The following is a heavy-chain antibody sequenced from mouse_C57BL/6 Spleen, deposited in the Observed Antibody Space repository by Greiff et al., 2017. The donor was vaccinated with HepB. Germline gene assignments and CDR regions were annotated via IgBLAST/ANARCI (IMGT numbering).Heavy chain of an antibody. CDR2: IDPNSGGT. V-gene: IGHV1-72*01. CDR1: GYTFTSYW. D-gene: IGHD1-1*01. CDR3: ARDGDPTVVARYWYFDV. J-gene: IGHJ1*03. Sequence: QVQLQQPVAELVKPGASVKLSCKASGYTFTSYWMHWVKQRPGRGLEWIGRIDPNSGGTKYNEKFKSKATLTVDKPSSTAYMQLSSLTSEDSAVYYCARDGDPTVVARYWYFDVWGTGTTVTVSS.